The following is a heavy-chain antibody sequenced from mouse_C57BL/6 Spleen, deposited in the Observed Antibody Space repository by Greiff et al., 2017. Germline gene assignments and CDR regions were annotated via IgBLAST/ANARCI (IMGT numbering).Heavy chain of an antibody. CDR3: ARGGDYYGSSWNFDV. Sequence: QVQLQQPGTELVKPGASVKLSCKASGYTFTSYWMHWVKQRPGQGLEWIGNINPSNGGTNYNEKFKSKATLTVDTSSSTASMQLSSLTSEDSAVYYGARGGDYYGSSWNFDVWGTGTTVTVAS. V-gene: IGHV1-53*01. CDR2: INPSNGGT. CDR1: GYTFTSYW. D-gene: IGHD1-1*01. J-gene: IGHJ1*03.